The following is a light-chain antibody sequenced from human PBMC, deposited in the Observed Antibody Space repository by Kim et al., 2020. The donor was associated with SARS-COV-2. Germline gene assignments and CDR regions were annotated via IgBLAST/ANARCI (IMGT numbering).Light chain of an antibody. Sequence: QSALTQPPSASGSPGQSVTISCTGTSSDVGGYNYVSWYQQHPGKAPKLIIYEVSQRPSGVPDRFSGSKSGNTASLTVSGLQAEDEADYYCSSYAGTKNLSVVGTGTKVNVL. CDR3: SSYAGTKNLSV. J-gene: IGLJ1*01. CDR1: SSDVGGYNY. CDR2: EVS. V-gene: IGLV2-8*01.